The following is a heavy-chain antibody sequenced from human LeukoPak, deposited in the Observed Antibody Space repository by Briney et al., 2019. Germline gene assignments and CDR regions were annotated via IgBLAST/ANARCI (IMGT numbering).Heavy chain of an antibody. V-gene: IGHV1-18*01. CDR2: ISAYNGNT. CDR3: ARDQAATNTQVRFCLD. CDR1: GYTFTSYG. J-gene: IGHJ4*02. Sequence: SVKVSCKASGYTFTSYGISWVRQAPGQGLEWMGWISAYNGNTNFAQKLQGRVTMTTDTSTSTAYMDLRSLRSDDTAVYYCARDQAATNTQVRFCLDWGQGTLVTVSS. D-gene: IGHD3-9*01.